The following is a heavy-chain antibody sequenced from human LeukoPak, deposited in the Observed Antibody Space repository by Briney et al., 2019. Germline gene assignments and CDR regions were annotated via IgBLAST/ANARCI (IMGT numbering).Heavy chain of an antibody. J-gene: IGHJ4*02. CDR3: AKGVYCGGDCYWFDY. D-gene: IGHD2-21*02. V-gene: IGHV3-23*01. Sequence: PGGSLRLSCAASGFTFSSYAMSWVRQAPGKGLEWVSAISGSGGSTYYADSVKGRFTISRANSKNTLYLQMNSLRAEDTAVYYCAKGVYCGGDCYWFDYWGQGTLVTVSS. CDR2: ISGSGGST. CDR1: GFTFSSYA.